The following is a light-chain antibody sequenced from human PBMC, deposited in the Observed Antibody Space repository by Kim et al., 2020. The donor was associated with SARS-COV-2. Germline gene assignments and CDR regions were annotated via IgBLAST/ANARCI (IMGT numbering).Light chain of an antibody. CDR3: AAWDGRLSGSV. CDR1: SSNIESNY. CDR2: RNN. V-gene: IGLV1-47*01. Sequence: GQRVTISCSGSSSNIESNYVYWYQQFPGTAPKLLIYRNNQRPSGVPDRFSGSKSGISASLVISGLRSEDEADYYCAAWDGRLSGSVFGGGTQLTVL. J-gene: IGLJ2*01.